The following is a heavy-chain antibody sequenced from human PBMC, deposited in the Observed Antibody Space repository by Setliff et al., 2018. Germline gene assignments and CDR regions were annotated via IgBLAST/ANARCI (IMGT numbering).Heavy chain of an antibody. J-gene: IGHJ6*02. CDR3: AKGLRGVVYYYYGLDV. Sequence: SLKISCAASGFTFNNYAMIWVRQAPGKGLEWVSAISGSGGSTYYADSVKGRFTISRDNSKNTLYLQMNSLRAEDTAVYYCAKGLRGVVYYYYGLDVWGQGTTVTVSS. CDR1: GFTFNNYA. V-gene: IGHV3-23*01. D-gene: IGHD3-3*01. CDR2: ISGSGGST.